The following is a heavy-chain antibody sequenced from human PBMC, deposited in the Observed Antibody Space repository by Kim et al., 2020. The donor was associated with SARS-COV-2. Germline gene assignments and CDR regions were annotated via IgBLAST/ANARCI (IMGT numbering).Heavy chain of an antibody. CDR1: GGSISSYY. CDR2: IYYSGST. CDR3: AREDSYGPGSYYYGMDV. Sequence: SETLSLTCTVSGGSISSYYWSWIRQPPGKGLEWIGYIYYSGSTNYNPSLKSRVTISVDTSKNQFSLKLSSVTAADTAVYYCAREDSYGPGSYYYGMDVWGQGTTVTVSS. J-gene: IGHJ6*02. D-gene: IGHD5-18*01. V-gene: IGHV4-59*08.